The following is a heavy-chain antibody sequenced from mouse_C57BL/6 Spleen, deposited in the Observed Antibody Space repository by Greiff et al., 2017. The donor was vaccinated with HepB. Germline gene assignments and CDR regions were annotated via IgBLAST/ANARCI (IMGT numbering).Heavy chain of an antibody. CDR1: GFTFSDYG. CDR3: ARLGLGGYYFDY. D-gene: IGHD2-4*01. J-gene: IGHJ2*01. Sequence: EVKLMESGGGLVKPGGSLKLSCAASGFTFSDYGMHWVRQAPEKGLEWVAYISSGSSTIYYADTVKGRFTISRDNAKNTLFLQMTSLRSEDTAMYYCARLGLGGYYFDYWGQGTTLTVSS. V-gene: IGHV5-17*01. CDR2: ISSGSSTI.